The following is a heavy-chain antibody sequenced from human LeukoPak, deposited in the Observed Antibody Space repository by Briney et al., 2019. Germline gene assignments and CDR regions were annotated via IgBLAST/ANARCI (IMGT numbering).Heavy chain of an antibody. V-gene: IGHV4-34*01. CDR3: AGKNEQLVSYNWFDP. CDR2: INHSGST. Sequence: SETLSLTCAVYGGSFSGYYWSWIRQPPGKGLEWIGEINHSGSTNYNPSLKSRVTISVDTSKNQFSLKLSSVTAADTAVYYCAGKNEQLVSYNWFDPWGQGTLVTVSS. CDR1: GGSFSGYY. J-gene: IGHJ5*02. D-gene: IGHD6-6*01.